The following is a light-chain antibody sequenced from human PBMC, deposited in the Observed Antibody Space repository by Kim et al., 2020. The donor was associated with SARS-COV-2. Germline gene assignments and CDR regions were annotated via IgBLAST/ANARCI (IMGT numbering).Light chain of an antibody. CDR1: SGSVARND. V-gene: IGLV6-57*01. CDR3: QSYETSDLWV. Sequence: TFSITCTPSSGSVARNDVQWFQQRTGSTPTTVIYEDKKRPPGVPDRFTGSVDSSSNSTSLTITGLTTEDEAGYFCQSYETSDLWVFGGGTQLTVL. J-gene: IGLJ3*02. CDR2: EDK.